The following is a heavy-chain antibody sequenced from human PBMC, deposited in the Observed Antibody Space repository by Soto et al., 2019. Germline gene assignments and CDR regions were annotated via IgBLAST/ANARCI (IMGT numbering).Heavy chain of an antibody. J-gene: IGHJ6*02. CDR3: ARDGGVAAIYGMDV. Sequence: QVQLVQSGAEVKKPGASVKVSCKASGYNFGDYYIHWVRQAPGQGPQWMGWIIPNSGVTQFGENFRGRGSMTSDTSLNTAYLELMRLKSDDTAIYYCARDGGVAAIYGMDVWGQGTMVIVSS. D-gene: IGHD2-15*01. V-gene: IGHV1-2*02. CDR2: IIPNSGVT. CDR1: GYNFGDYY.